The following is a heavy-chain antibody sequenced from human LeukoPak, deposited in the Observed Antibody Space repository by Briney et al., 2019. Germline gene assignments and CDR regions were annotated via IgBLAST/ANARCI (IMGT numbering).Heavy chain of an antibody. CDR3: ARVLPLYYYDSSGPIDY. CDR2: ISGSSSDT. Sequence: GGSLRLSCAASGFTFSSYSMKWVRQAPGKGLEWVSPISGSSSDTYYADSVKGRFTISRDNAKNSLYLQMNSLRAEDTAVYYCARVLPLYYYDSSGPIDYWGQGTLVTVSS. D-gene: IGHD3-22*01. CDR1: GFTFSSYS. V-gene: IGHV3-21*01. J-gene: IGHJ4*02.